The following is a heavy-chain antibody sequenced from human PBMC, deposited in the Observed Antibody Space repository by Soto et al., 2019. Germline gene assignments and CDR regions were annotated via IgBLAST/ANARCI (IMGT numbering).Heavy chain of an antibody. Sequence: SETLSLTCAVDGRSFSGYYCTWIRQSHEKGLEWGGEVNHSGTTFYTPTTKTRVTISVHTPKDQFSMKMSSVTAADTAVYYGARGIGYCRSINSNSSRRLRFDSWGQGTLVTVSS. V-gene: IGHV4-34*01. CDR2: VNHSGTT. CDR1: GRSFSGYY. J-gene: IGHJ4*02. CDR3: ARGIGYCRSINSNSSRRLRFDS. D-gene: IGHD2-2*01.